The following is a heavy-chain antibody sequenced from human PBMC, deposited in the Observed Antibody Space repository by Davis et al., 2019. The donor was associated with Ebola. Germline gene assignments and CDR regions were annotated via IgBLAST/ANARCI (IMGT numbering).Heavy chain of an antibody. D-gene: IGHD3-10*01. CDR2: INPRGST. CDR3: ATGQRLLWFGESTNGGMDV. V-gene: IGHV4-34*01. Sequence: MPSESLSLTCTVSCDPISNYYWNWIRQSPGKGLDWIGEINPRGSTNYYPSLKSRVTISVDTSKNKFSLKLSSVTAADTAVYYCATGQRLLWFGESTNGGMDVWGKGTTVTVSS. CDR1: CDPISNYY. J-gene: IGHJ6*04.